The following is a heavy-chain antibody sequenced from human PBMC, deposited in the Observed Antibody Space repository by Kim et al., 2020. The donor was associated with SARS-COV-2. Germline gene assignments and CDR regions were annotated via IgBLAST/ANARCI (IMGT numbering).Heavy chain of an antibody. CDR2: IYYSGST. J-gene: IGHJ5*02. CDR3: ATWRGSGLAWGGFDP. V-gene: IGHV4-31*03. D-gene: IGHD2-15*01. CDR1: GGSISSGGYY. Sequence: SETLSLTCTVSGGSISSGGYYWSWIRQHPGKGLEWIGYIYYSGSTYYNPSLKSRVTISVDTSKNQFSLKLSSVTAADTAVYYCATWRGSGLAWGGFDPWGQGTLVTVSS.